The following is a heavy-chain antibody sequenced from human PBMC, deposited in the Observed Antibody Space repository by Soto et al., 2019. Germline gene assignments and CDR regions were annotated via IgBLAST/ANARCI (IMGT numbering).Heavy chain of an antibody. D-gene: IGHD1-26*01. Sequence: SETLSLTCTVSGGSISSYYWSWIRQPPGKGLEWIGYIYYSGSTNYNPSLKSRVTISVDTSKNQFSLKLSSVTAAGTAVYYCARAPWELLTPYYFDYWGQGTLVTVSS. J-gene: IGHJ4*02. V-gene: IGHV4-59*01. CDR2: IYYSGST. CDR1: GGSISSYY. CDR3: ARAPWELLTPYYFDY.